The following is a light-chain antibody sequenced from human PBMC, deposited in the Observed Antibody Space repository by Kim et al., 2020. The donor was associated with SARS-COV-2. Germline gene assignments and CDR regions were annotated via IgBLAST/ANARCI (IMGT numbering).Light chain of an antibody. CDR1: QDIGNW. Sequence: DIQMTQSPSSVSASVGDRVTITCRASQDIGNWLAWYQQKPGKAPKLLIYAASSLQSGAPSKFSGRGSGTDFTLTISSLQPEDVATYYCQQADSFPITFGLGTRLEIK. CDR2: AAS. V-gene: IGKV1-12*01. J-gene: IGKJ5*01. CDR3: QQADSFPIT.